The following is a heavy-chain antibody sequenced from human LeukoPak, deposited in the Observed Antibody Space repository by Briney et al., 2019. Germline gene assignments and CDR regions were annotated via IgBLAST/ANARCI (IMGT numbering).Heavy chain of an antibody. J-gene: IGHJ3*02. CDR1: GFTFSSYD. Sequence: PGGSLRLSCAVTGFTFSSYDMHWVRQGTGKGLEWVSGFGPAGGPYYTGSVKGRFSISRENASNSFYLQMNNLRAGDTAVYYCATDAGSAFDSWGQGTMVTVSS. V-gene: IGHV3-13*05. CDR2: FGPAGGP. D-gene: IGHD1-14*01. CDR3: ATDAGSAFDS.